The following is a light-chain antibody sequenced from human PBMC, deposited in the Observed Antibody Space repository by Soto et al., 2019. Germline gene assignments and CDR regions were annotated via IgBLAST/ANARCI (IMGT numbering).Light chain of an antibody. CDR1: SXDVGGYNY. Sequence: QSVLTQPASVSGSPGQSITISCTGTSXDVGGYNYVSWYQQHPGTAPKLIIYDVSDRPSGVSNRFSGSKSGNTASLTISGLQAEDEADYYCTSYSGSTTLGVFGTGTKVTVL. J-gene: IGLJ1*01. CDR2: DVS. V-gene: IGLV2-14*03. CDR3: TSYSGSTTLGV.